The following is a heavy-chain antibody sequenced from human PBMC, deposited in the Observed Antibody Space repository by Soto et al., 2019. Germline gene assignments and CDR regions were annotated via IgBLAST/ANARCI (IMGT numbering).Heavy chain of an antibody. D-gene: IGHD2-21*01. CDR3: ASHIHRNPAILMSDY. Sequence: EVQLLESGVGWVQPGGSLRLDCVASGFSVHIYSMSWVRRAPEKGLEWVAFISGGGGKTDFADSVKGRFTISRDNSKNTVFLQMKSLRGEDTAVYYCASHIHRNPAILMSDYWGQGTLVTVSS. V-gene: IGHV3-23*01. J-gene: IGHJ4*02. CDR1: GFSVHIYS. CDR2: ISGGGGKT.